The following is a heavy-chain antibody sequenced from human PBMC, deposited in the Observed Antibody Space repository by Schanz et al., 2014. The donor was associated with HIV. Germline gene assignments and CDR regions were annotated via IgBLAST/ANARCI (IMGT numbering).Heavy chain of an antibody. CDR3: AKDGSWEAFDACDI. Sequence: QVQLVESGGGVVQPGRSLRLSCAASGFTFSSSGMHWVRQAPGKGLQGGPLISYDGSNRYYTDSVKGRFTISRDNSKNTLYLQMNSLRAEDTAVYYCAKDGSWEAFDACDIWGQGTMVTVSS. J-gene: IGHJ3*02. CDR2: ISYDGSNR. CDR1: GFTFSSSG. V-gene: IGHV3-30*18. D-gene: IGHD1-26*01.